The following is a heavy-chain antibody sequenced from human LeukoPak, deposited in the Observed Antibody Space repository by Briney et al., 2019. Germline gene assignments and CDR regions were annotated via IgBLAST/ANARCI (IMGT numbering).Heavy chain of an antibody. Sequence: SETLSLTCAVYGGSFSGYYWSWIRQHPGKGLEWIGYIYYSGSTYYNPSLKSRVTISVDTSKNQFSLKLSSVTAADTAVYYCARVPRREAFDIWGQGTMVTVSS. CDR1: GGSFSGYY. D-gene: IGHD1-14*01. CDR3: ARVPRREAFDI. CDR2: IYYSGST. J-gene: IGHJ3*02. V-gene: IGHV4-31*11.